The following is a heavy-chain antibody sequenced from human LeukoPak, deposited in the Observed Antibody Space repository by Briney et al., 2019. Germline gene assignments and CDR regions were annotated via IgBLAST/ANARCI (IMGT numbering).Heavy chain of an antibody. CDR1: GGSFSGYY. V-gene: IGHV4-34*01. CDR3: ARGRRTLYKVTPGDAFDI. D-gene: IGHD3-16*01. CDR2: INHSGST. Sequence: PSETLSLTCAVYGGSFSGYYWSWIRQPPGKGLEWIGEINHSGSTYYNPSLKSRVTISVDTSKNQFSLKLSSVTAADTAVYYCARGRRTLYKVTPGDAFDIWGQGTMVTVSS. J-gene: IGHJ3*02.